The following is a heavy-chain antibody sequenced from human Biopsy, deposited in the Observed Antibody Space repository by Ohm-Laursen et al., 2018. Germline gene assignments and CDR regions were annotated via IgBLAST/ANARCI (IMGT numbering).Heavy chain of an antibody. J-gene: IGHJ5*02. CDR1: GFTFSSHA. CDR3: ARDLYDFCGGCPFDP. CDR2: INGSGGST. D-gene: IGHD3-3*01. V-gene: IGHV3-23*01. Sequence: SLRLSCAAFGFTFSSHAMSRVRQAPGKGLECVSLINGSGGSTYHADPVKGRFTISRDNSKNTLYLQMNSLRAEDTAMYYCARDLYDFCGGCPFDPWGQGTLVTVSP.